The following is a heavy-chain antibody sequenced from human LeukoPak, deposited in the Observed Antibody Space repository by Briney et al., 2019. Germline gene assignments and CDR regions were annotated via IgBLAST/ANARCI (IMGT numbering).Heavy chain of an antibody. D-gene: IGHD5-24*01. V-gene: IGHV4-38-2*02. CDR2: IYHSGST. Sequence: ETLSLTCTVSGYSISSGYYWGWIRQPPGKGLEWLGSIYHSGSTYYNPSPKSRVTISVDTSKNQFSLKLSSVTAADTAVYYCATLQSRDGYIHEGPRFDYWGQGTLVTVSS. J-gene: IGHJ4*02. CDR1: GYSISSGYY. CDR3: ATLQSRDGYIHEGPRFDY.